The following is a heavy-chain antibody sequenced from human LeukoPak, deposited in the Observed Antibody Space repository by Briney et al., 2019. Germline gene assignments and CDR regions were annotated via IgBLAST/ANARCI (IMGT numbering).Heavy chain of an antibody. D-gene: IGHD6-13*01. Sequence: PSETLSLTCTVSGGSISIYYWSWIRQPPGKGLEWIGYIYYSGSTNYNPSLKSRVTISVDTSKNQFSLKLSSVTAADTALYYCARSRGYFDYWGQGTLVTVSS. V-gene: IGHV4-59*01. CDR1: GGSISIYY. J-gene: IGHJ4*02. CDR2: IYYSGST. CDR3: ARSRGYFDY.